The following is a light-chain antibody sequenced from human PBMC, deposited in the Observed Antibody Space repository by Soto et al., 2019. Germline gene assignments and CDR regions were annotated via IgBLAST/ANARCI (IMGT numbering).Light chain of an antibody. J-gene: IGKJ1*01. CDR1: QSISSY. CDR2: AAS. V-gene: IGKV1-39*01. Sequence: DIQMTQSPSSLSASVGDRVTITCRASQSISSYLNWYQQKPGKAPKLLIYAASSLQSGVPSRFSGSGSGTDFTLTISSLHPEDFATYYCQQSYSTPPGTFGQGTKVEIK. CDR3: QQSYSTPPGT.